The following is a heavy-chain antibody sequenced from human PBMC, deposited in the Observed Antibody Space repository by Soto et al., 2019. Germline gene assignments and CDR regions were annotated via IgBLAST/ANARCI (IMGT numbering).Heavy chain of an antibody. CDR3: AKDGYNYDNRGYGMDV. CDR2: ISWNSGSI. CDR1: GFTFSSYE. Sequence: GGSLRLSCAASGFTFSSYEMNWVRQAPGKGLEWVSGISWNSGSIGYADSVKGRFTISRDNAKNSLYLQMNSLRAEDTALYYCAKDGYNYDNRGYGMDVWGQGTTVTVSS. J-gene: IGHJ6*02. D-gene: IGHD5-18*01. V-gene: IGHV3-9*01.